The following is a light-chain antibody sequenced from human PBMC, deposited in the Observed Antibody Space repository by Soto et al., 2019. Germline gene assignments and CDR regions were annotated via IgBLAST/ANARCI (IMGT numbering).Light chain of an antibody. J-gene: IGKJ4*01. CDR3: QQYGNSPVT. Sequence: ENVLTQSPATLSLSPGERATLSCRASQSVSRYYLAWYQQQPGLAPRLLIYAVSSRVTGIPDRFSGSGSGTDFTLTISRLEPEDFGVYYCQQYGNSPVTFGGGTRVRIE. V-gene: IGKV3-20*01. CDR2: AVS. CDR1: QSVSRYY.